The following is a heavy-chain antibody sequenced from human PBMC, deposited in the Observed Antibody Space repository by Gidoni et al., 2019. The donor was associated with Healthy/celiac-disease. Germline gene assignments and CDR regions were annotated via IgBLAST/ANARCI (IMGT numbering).Heavy chain of an antibody. Sequence: QVQLVQSGAAVKKPGASVKVSCKASVYTFTGYYLHGVRQAPGHGLEWLGRIKPKSGGTNYAQKFQGRVNMTRDTSISTAYMELSRLRSDDTAVYYCARDQIPFLGVVKGYYGMDVWGQGTTVTVSS. V-gene: IGHV1-2*06. J-gene: IGHJ6*02. CDR1: VYTFTGYY. CDR2: IKPKSGGT. CDR3: ARDQIPFLGVVKGYYGMDV. D-gene: IGHD3-3*01.